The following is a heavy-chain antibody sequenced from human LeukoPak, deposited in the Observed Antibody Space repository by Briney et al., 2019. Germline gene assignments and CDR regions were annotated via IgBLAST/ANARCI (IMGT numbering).Heavy chain of an antibody. J-gene: IGHJ5*01. CDR1: GYSFTSYW. D-gene: IGHD6-13*01. V-gene: IGHV5-51*01. CDR3: ARHGVKGPWWQQLVNWFDS. CDR2: IYPGDSDT. Sequence: GESLKISCKGSGYSFTSYWIGWVRQMPGKGLEWMGIIYPGDSDTRYSPSFQGQVTISADKSISTAYLQWSSLKASDTAMYYCARHGVKGPWWQQLVNWFDSWGQGTLVTVSS.